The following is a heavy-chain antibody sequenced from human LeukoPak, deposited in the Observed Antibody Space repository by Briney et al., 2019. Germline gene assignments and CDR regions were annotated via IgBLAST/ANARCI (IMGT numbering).Heavy chain of an antibody. V-gene: IGHV3-11*01. CDR2: ISSSGSTI. D-gene: IGHD6-19*01. J-gene: IGHJ4*02. Sequence: KSGGSLRLSCAASGFTFSDYYMSWIRQAPGKGLEWVSYISSSGSTIYYADSVKGRFTISRDNAKNSLYLQMNSLRAEDMALYYCAKCHSSGWPSPFDYWGQGTLVTVSS. CDR1: GFTFSDYY. CDR3: AKCHSSGWPSPFDY.